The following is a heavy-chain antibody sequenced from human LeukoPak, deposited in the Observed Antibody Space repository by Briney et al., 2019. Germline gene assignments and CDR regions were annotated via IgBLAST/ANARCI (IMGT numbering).Heavy chain of an antibody. J-gene: IGHJ4*02. V-gene: IGHV1-8*02. CDR2: MNPNSGNT. CDR3: ARWITARYYFDY. Sequence: ASVKVSYKASGYTFTSYDINWVRQATGQGLEWMGWMNPNSGNTGYAQKFQGRVTMTRDTSTSTVYMELSSLRSEDTAVYYCARWITARYYFDYWGQGTLVTVSS. CDR1: GYTFTSYD. D-gene: IGHD2-2*03.